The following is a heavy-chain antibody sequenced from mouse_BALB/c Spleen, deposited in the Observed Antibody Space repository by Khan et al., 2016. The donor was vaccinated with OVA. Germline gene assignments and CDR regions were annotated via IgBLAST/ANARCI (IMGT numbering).Heavy chain of an antibody. CDR1: GYTFTSYY. J-gene: IGHJ3*01. D-gene: IGHD2-2*01. V-gene: IGHV1S81*02. CDR3: TRSGYGSFAY. CDR2: INPNNGDT. Sequence: QVQLQQPGAELVKPGASVKLSCKASGYTFTSYYMYWVKQRPGQGLEWIGEINPNNGDTNFNEKFKSKATLTVDKSSSTAYMQLSSLTSEDSAVYYCTRSGYGSFAYWGQGTLVTVSA.